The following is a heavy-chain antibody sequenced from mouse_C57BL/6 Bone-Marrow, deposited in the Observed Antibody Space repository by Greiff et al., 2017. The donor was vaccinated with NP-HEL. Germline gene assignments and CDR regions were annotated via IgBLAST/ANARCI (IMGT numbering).Heavy chain of an antibody. V-gene: IGHV1-82*01. CDR2: IYPGDGDT. CDR3: ARVGSSAY. Sequence: VQLQQSGPELVKPGASVKISCKASGYAFSSSWMNWVKQRPGKGLEWIGRIYPGDGDTNYNGKFKGKATRTADKSSSTAYMQLSSLTSEDSAVYFCARVGSSAYWGQGTTLTVSS. D-gene: IGHD3-1*01. CDR1: GYAFSSSW. J-gene: IGHJ2*01.